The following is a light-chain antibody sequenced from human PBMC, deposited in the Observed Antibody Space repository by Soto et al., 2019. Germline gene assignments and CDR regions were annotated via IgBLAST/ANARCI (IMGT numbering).Light chain of an antibody. V-gene: IGKV1-6*01. Sequence: AIQTTQSPSSLSASVGDRVTITCRASQGIRNDLGWYQQKPGKAPKLLIYATSSLQSGVPSRFSGSGSGTDFTLTISSLQPEDFATYSCLQDYNYPLTFGGGTKVEIK. CDR3: LQDYNYPLT. CDR2: ATS. CDR1: QGIRND. J-gene: IGKJ4*01.